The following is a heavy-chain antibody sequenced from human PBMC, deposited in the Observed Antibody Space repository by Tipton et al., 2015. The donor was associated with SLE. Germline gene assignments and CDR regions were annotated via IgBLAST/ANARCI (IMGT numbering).Heavy chain of an antibody. J-gene: IGHJ5*02. CDR1: GFTFSSYA. CDR3: AKFEKTTDFYLAS. CDR2: ISGGGGST. D-gene: IGHD1/OR15-1a*01. Sequence: QLVQSGGGLIQSGGSLRLSCATSGFTFSSYALSWVRRAPGKGLEWVSAISGGGGSTYYADFVKGRFSISIDKSKKTLFLQMNSLRVDDTATYYCAKFEKTTDFYLASWGQVTLVSVSS. V-gene: IGHV3-23*04.